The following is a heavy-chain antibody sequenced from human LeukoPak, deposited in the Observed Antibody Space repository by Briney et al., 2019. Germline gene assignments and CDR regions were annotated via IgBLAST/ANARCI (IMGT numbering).Heavy chain of an antibody. D-gene: IGHD3-16*01. CDR2: IWYDGSNK. CDR1: GFTFSSYG. J-gene: IGHJ5*02. Sequence: PGRSLRLSCAASGFTFSSYGMHWVRQAPGKGLEWVAVIWYDGSNKYYADSVKGRFTISRDNSKNTLYPQMNSLRAEDTAVYYCARDGGLNWFDPWGQGTLVTVSS. CDR3: ARDGGLNWFDP. V-gene: IGHV3-33*01.